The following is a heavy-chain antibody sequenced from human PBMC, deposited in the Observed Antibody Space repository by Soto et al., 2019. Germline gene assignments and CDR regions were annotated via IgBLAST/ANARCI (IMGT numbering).Heavy chain of an antibody. V-gene: IGHV1-69*01. CDR1: GGTFSSYA. CDR2: IIPIFGTA. Sequence: QVQLVQSGAEVKKPGSSVKVSCKASGGTFSSYAISWVRQAPGQGLEWMGGIIPIFGTANYAQKFQGRVTITADESTSTDYMELSSLRSEDTAVYYCARREALAAALTKNAFDIWGQGTMVTVSS. J-gene: IGHJ3*02. CDR3: ARREALAAALTKNAFDI. D-gene: IGHD6-13*01.